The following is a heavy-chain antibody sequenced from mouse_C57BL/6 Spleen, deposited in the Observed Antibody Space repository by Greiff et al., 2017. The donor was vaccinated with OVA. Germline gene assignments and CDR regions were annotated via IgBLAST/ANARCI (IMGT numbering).Heavy chain of an antibody. D-gene: IGHD1-1*01. CDR2: ISDGGSYT. V-gene: IGHV5-4*01. CDR3: AREPSYYGSSFDY. J-gene: IGHJ2*01. Sequence: EVKVVESGGGLVKPGGSLKLSCAASGFTFSSYAMSWVRQTPEKRLEWVATISDGGSYTYYPDNVKGRFTISRDNAKNNLYLQMSHLKSEDTAMYYGAREPSYYGSSFDYWGQGTTLTVSS. CDR1: GFTFSSYA.